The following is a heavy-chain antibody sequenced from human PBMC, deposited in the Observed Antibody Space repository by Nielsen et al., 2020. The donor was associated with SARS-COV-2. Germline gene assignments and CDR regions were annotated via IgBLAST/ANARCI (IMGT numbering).Heavy chain of an antibody. V-gene: IGHV4-59*01. D-gene: IGHD4-17*01. CDR2: VHHTGDT. Sequence: SETLSLTCTVSGGSLSRYYWTWIRQSPGNGLEWIGYVHHTGDTNYSPSLRSRVTISLDTSKAQFSLKLSSVTPADTAVYYCARDYFGDYLDAFDIWGQGTMVTVSS. J-gene: IGHJ3*02. CDR1: GGSLSRYY. CDR3: ARDYFGDYLDAFDI.